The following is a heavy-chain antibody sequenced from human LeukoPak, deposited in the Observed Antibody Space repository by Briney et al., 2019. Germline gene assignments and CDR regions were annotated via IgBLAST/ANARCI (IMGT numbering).Heavy chain of an antibody. D-gene: IGHD3-22*01. V-gene: IGHV4-34*01. J-gene: IGHJ3*02. CDR3: ARDFTYDYDTSGNDAFDI. Sequence: PSETLSLTCAVYGGSFSGYYWSWIRQPPGKGLEWIGEINHSGSTNYNPSLKSRVTISVDTSKNQFSLKLSSVTAAETAVYYCARDFTYDYDTSGNDAFDIWGQGTMVTVSS. CDR1: GGSFSGYY. CDR2: INHSGST.